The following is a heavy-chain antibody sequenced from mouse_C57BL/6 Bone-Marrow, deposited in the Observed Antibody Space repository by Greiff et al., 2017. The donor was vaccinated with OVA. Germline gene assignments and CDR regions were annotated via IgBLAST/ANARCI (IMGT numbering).Heavy chain of an antibody. Sequence: LQESGAELARPGASVKLSCKASGYTFTSYGISWVKQRTGQGLEWIGEIYPRSGNTYYNEKFKGKATLTADKSSSTAYMELRSLTSEDSAVYFCARSLYSNFSMDYWGQGTSVTVSS. D-gene: IGHD2-5*01. V-gene: IGHV1-81*01. CDR3: ARSLYSNFSMDY. J-gene: IGHJ4*01. CDR2: IYPRSGNT. CDR1: GYTFTSYG.